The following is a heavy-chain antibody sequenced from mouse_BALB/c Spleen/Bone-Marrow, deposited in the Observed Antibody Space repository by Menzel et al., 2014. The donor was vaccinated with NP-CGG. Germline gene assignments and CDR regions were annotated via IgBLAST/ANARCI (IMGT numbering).Heavy chain of an antibody. CDR2: IYPGDGDT. Sequence: QVQLQQSGPELVKPGASVKISCKASGYAFSSSWMNWVKQRPGQGHEWIGRIYPGDGDTNYNGKFKGKATLTADKSSSTAYMQPSSLTSVDSAVYFCVRGGNYRFDYWGQGTTLTVSS. CDR1: GYAFSSSW. D-gene: IGHD2-1*01. CDR3: VRGGNYRFDY. J-gene: IGHJ2*01. V-gene: IGHV1-82*01.